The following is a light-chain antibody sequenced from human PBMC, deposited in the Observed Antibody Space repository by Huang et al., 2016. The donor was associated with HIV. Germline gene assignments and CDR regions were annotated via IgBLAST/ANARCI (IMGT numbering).Light chain of an antibody. V-gene: IGKV3-15*01. J-gene: IGKJ2*01. CDR1: PSISTN. Sequence: EIMLTQSPATLSVSPGERATLSCRASPSISTNLAWYQQKPGLAPRLLIYSASTMATGIPARFSGSGSGTEFTLTISSLQSEDFAVYYCQQGETFGQGTKLEIK. CDR3: QQGET. CDR2: SAS.